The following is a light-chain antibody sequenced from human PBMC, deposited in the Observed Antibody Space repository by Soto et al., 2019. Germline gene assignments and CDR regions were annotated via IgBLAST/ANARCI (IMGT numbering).Light chain of an antibody. CDR3: EQYSDWPLT. CDR2: GAS. V-gene: IGKV3-15*01. CDR1: QSVRSN. Sequence: EIVMTQSPATLSVSPGERATLSCRASQSVRSNLAWYQQKPGQAPRLLIYGASTGATGIPARFSGSGSETDFTLTISSLQSEDFAVYFCEQYSDWPLTFGGGTRAES. J-gene: IGKJ4*01.